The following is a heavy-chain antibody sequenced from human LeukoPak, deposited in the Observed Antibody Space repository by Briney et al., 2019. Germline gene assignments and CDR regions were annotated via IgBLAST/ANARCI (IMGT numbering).Heavy chain of an antibody. CDR3: AREGIRYFDY. J-gene: IGHJ4*02. Sequence: PGRSLRLSCAASGFTFSDYAMHWVRQAPGKGLEWVAVISYDGSDKYYADSVKGRFTISRDNSKNTLYLQMNSLRAEDTAVYYCAREGIRYFDYWGQGTLVTVSS. CDR2: ISYDGSDK. CDR1: GFTFSDYA. V-gene: IGHV3-30-3*01. D-gene: IGHD6-13*01.